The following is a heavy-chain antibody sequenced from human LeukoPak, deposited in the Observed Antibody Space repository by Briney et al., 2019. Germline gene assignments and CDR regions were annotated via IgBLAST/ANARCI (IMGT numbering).Heavy chain of an antibody. CDR1: GFTFGTYA. CDR2: ITSSSGTI. D-gene: IGHD1-26*01. CDR3: ARAIGYFDS. J-gene: IGHJ4*02. V-gene: IGHV3-48*02. Sequence: PGGSLRLSCAASGFTFGTYAMNWVRQAPGKGLGWLSYITSSSGTIYYADSVTGRFTISRDNAKNSLYLQMNSLRQEDTAVYYCARAIGYFDSWGQGTLVTVSS.